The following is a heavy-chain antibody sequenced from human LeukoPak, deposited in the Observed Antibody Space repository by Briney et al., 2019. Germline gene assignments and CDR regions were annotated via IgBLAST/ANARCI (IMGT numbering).Heavy chain of an antibody. CDR2: ISSSSSYI. J-gene: IGHJ3*02. D-gene: IGHD2-8*01. Sequence: PGGSLRLSCAASGFTFSSYSMNWVRQAPGKGLEWVSSISSSSSYIYYADSVKGRFTISRDNAKNSLHLQMNSLRAEDTAVYYCARVKTKNAFDIWGQGTMVTVSS. V-gene: IGHV3-21*01. CDR3: ARVKTKNAFDI. CDR1: GFTFSSYS.